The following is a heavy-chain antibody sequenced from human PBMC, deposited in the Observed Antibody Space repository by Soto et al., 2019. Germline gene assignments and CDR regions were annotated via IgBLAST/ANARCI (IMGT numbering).Heavy chain of an antibody. Sequence: SLRLSCAASGFTFSSYAMHWVRQAPGKGLEWVAVISYDGSNKYYADSVKGRFTISRDNSKNTLYLQMNSLRAEDTAVYYCARKGDYGNDAFDIWGQGTMVTVSS. CDR1: GFTFSSYA. CDR2: ISYDGSNK. CDR3: ARKGDYGNDAFDI. J-gene: IGHJ3*02. D-gene: IGHD3-10*01. V-gene: IGHV3-30-3*01.